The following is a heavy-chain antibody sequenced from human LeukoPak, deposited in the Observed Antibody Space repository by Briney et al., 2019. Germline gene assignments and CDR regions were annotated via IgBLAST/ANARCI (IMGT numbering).Heavy chain of an antibody. Sequence: PGESLRLSCAASGFTFSDYYMSWIRQAPGKGLEWVSYISSSGSTIYYADSVKGRFTISRDNAKNSLYLQMNSLSAEDTAVYYCARDFFVAYYYGSGSRYFDYWGQGTLVTVSS. CDR1: GFTFSDYY. CDR3: ARDFFVAYYYGSGSRYFDY. CDR2: ISSSGSTI. J-gene: IGHJ4*02. D-gene: IGHD3-10*01. V-gene: IGHV3-11*01.